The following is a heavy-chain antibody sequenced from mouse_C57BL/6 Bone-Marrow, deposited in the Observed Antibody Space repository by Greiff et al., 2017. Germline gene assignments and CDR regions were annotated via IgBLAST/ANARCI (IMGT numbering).Heavy chain of an antibody. V-gene: IGHV1-82*01. CDR3: ARRGNYGKDWYFDV. Sequence: VQLQESGPELVKPGASVKISCKASGYAFSSSWMNWVKPRPGKGLEWIGRIYPGDGGTNYNGKFKGKATLTADKSSSTAYMQLSSLTSEDSAVYFCARRGNYGKDWYFDVWGTGTTVTVSS. CDR1: GYAFSSSW. CDR2: IYPGDGGT. J-gene: IGHJ1*03. D-gene: IGHD2-1*01.